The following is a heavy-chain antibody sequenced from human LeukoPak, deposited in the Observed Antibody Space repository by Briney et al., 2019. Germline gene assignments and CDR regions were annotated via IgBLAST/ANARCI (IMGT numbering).Heavy chain of an antibody. CDR1: GDSISSGGNY. V-gene: IGHV4-31*03. Sequence: PSETLSLACTVSGDSISSGGNYWSWMRQHSGKGLEWIGHIYHSEATYYNPSLKSRLSISADTSKNQFSLKLRSVTAADTAVYYCARVQGSAIDYWGQGTPVTVSS. J-gene: IGHJ4*02. CDR2: IYHSEAT. CDR3: ARVQGSAIDY.